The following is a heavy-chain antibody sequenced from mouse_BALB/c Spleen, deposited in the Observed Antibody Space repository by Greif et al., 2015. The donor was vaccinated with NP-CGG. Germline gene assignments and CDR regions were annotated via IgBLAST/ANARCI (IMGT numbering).Heavy chain of an antibody. D-gene: IGHD2-14*01. Sequence: EVQRVESGGGLVKPGGSLKLSCAASGFAFSSYDMSWVRQTPEKRLEWVAYISSGGGSTYYPDTVKGRFTISRDNAKNTLYLQMSSLKSEDTAMYYCARHYYRYDLDYWGQGTTLTVSS. J-gene: IGHJ2*01. V-gene: IGHV5-12-1*01. CDR3: ARHYYRYDLDY. CDR2: ISSGGGST. CDR1: GFAFSSYD.